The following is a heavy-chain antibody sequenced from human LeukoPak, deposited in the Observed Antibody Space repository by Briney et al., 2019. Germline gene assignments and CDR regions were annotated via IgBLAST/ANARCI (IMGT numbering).Heavy chain of an antibody. Sequence: NSSQTLSLTCAVSGGSISSGGYSWSWIRQPPGKGLEWIGYIYHSGSTYYNPSLKSRVTISVDRSKNQFSLKLSSVTAADTAVYYCARSIFGVVTVLDYWGQGTLVTVSS. V-gene: IGHV4-30-2*01. CDR3: ARSIFGVVTVLDY. CDR2: IYHSGST. D-gene: IGHD3-3*01. J-gene: IGHJ4*02. CDR1: GGSISSGGYS.